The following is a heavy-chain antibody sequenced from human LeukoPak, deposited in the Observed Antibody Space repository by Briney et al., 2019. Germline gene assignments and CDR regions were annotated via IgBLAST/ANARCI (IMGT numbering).Heavy chain of an antibody. CDR1: GYTFTGYY. V-gene: IGHV1-2*02. D-gene: IGHD3-9*01. CDR2: INPNSGGT. CDR3: ARAPKYYDILTGYSKGVWFDP. J-gene: IGHJ5*02. Sequence: GASVKVSCKASGYTFTGYYMHWVRQAPGQGLEWMGWINPNSGGTNYAQKFQGRVTMTRDTSISTAYMELSRLRSDDTAVYYCARAPKYYDILTGYSKGVWFDPWGQGTLVTVSS.